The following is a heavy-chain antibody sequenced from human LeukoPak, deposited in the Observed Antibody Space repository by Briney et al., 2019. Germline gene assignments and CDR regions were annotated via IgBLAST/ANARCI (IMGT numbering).Heavy chain of an antibody. CDR1: GYSISSGYY. CDR3: ARGAKRWLHAVRFDP. J-gene: IGHJ5*02. Sequence: SETLSLTCTVSGYSISSGYYWGWIRQPPGKGLEWIGSIYHSGSTYYNPSLKSRVTISVDTSKNQFSLKLSSVTAADTAVYYCARGAKRWLHAVRFDPWGQGTLVTVSS. CDR2: IYHSGST. V-gene: IGHV4-38-2*02. D-gene: IGHD5-24*01.